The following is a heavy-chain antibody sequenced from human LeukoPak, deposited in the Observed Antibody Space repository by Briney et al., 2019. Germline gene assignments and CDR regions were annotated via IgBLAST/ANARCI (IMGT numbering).Heavy chain of an antibody. J-gene: IGHJ4*02. CDR2: IRSKAYGGTT. CDR3: TIDYYDSSGYPDY. D-gene: IGHD3-22*01. CDR1: GFTFGDYA. V-gene: IGHV3-49*04. Sequence: AGRSLRLSCTASGFTFGDYAMSWVRQAPGKGLEWVGFIRSKAYGGTTGYAASVKGRFTISRDDSKSIAYLQINSLKTEDTAVYYCTIDYYDSSGYPDYWGQGTLVTVSS.